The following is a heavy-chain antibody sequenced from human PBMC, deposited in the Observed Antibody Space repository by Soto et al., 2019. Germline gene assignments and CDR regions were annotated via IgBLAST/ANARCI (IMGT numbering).Heavy chain of an antibody. V-gene: IGHV6-1*01. CDR1: GDSVSSNSAA. D-gene: IGHD6-13*01. Sequence: SQTLSLTCAISGDSVSSNSAAWNWIRQSPSRGLEWLGRTYYRSKWYNDYAVSVKSRITINPDTSKNQFSLQLNSVTPEDTAVYYCARVAENSWYGGNYYVMDVWGQGTTVTVSS. J-gene: IGHJ6*02. CDR2: TYYRSKWYN. CDR3: ARVAENSWYGGNYYVMDV.